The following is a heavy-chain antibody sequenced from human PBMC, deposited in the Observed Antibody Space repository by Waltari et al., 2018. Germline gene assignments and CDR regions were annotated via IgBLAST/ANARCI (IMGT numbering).Heavy chain of an antibody. CDR2: MNPNSSNT. D-gene: IGHD6-25*01. CDR3: ARAAEFDP. J-gene: IGHJ5*02. Sequence: QVQLVQSGAEVKKPGASVKVSCKASGYTFTSYDINWVRQATGPGLEWRGWMNPNSSNTGYEKKCQGRVTMTRNTSISTAYMELSSLRSEDTAVYYCARAAEFDPGGQGTLVTVSS. V-gene: IGHV1-8*01. CDR1: GYTFTSYD.